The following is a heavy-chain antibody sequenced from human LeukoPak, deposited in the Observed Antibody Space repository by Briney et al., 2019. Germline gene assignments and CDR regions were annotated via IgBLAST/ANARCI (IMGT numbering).Heavy chain of an antibody. V-gene: IGHV1-2*04. CDR2: INPNSGGT. D-gene: IGHD1-1*01. Sequence: ASVKVSCKASGGTFSSYAISWVRQAPGQGLEWMGGINPNSGGTNYAQKFQGWVTMTRDTSISTAYMELSRLRSDDTAVYYCAREGTERHGMDVWGQGTTVTVSS. J-gene: IGHJ6*02. CDR3: AREGTERHGMDV. CDR1: GGTFSSYA.